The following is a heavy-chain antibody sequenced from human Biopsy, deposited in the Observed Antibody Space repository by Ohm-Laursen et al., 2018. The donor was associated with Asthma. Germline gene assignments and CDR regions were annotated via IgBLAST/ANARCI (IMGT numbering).Heavy chain of an antibody. J-gene: IGHJ4*02. CDR3: ASDFPKDYVRYNFQF. V-gene: IGHV1-24*01. Sequence: ASVKVSCKISGDSLTDLSMHWVRQAPGQGLEWMGGHDHEEGGTVNARRFQGRVTMTEGTSSDTAYMELSSLSSDDPAVYYCASDFPKDYVRYNFQFWGQGTLVTVSS. CDR2: HDHEEGGT. CDR1: GDSLTDLS. D-gene: IGHD4-17*01.